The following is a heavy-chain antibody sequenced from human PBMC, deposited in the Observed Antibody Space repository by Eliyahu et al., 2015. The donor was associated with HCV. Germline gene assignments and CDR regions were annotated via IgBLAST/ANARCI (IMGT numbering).Heavy chain of an antibody. D-gene: IGHD3-9*01. CDR1: GYTFTNYL. J-gene: IGHJ5*01. CDR2: XNPGGDRT. V-gene: IGHV1-46*01. CDR3: ARFVFEWMFLDS. Sequence: QVQLVQSGAEVKKPGASVKVSCXASGYTFTNYLMYWVRQAPGQGLEWLGRXNPGGDRTTLAQRFQGRVTMTSDVSTDTVYMELSGLRSDDTATYYCARFVFEWMFLDSWGHGTLVTVSS.